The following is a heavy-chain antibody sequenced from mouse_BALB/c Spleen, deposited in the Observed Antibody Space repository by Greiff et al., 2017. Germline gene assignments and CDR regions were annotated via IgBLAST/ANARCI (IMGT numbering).Heavy chain of an antibody. V-gene: IGHV3-6*02. CDR3: ARDGLGLRRGFAY. Sequence: EVQLQQSGPGLVKPSQSLSLTCSVTGYSITSGYYWNWIRQFPGNKLEWMGYISYDGSNNYNPSLKNRISITRDTSKNQFFLKLNSVTTEDTATYYCARDGLGLRRGFAYWGQGTLVTVSA. CDR2: ISYDGSN. CDR1: GYSITSGYY. J-gene: IGHJ3*01. D-gene: IGHD3-1*01.